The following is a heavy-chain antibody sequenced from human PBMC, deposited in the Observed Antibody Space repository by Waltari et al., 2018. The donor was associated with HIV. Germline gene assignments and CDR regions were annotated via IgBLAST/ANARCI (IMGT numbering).Heavy chain of an antibody. Sequence: EVQLVESGGGLIQPGGSLRLSCAASGFTVSSNYMSWVRQAPGKGLGWVSVIYSGGSTYYADSVKGRFTISRDNSKNTLYLQMNSLRAEDTAVYYCARVIYCGGDCPPAGMDVWGQGTTVTVSS. D-gene: IGHD2-21*02. CDR3: ARVIYCGGDCPPAGMDV. J-gene: IGHJ6*02. CDR1: GFTVSSNY. CDR2: IYSGGST. V-gene: IGHV3-53*01.